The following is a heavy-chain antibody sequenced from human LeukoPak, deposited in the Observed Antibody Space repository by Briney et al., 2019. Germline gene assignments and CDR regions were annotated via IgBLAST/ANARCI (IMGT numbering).Heavy chain of an antibody. Sequence: GGSLRLSCAASGFTFSSYAMSWVRQAPGKGLEWVSAISGSGGSTYYADSVKGRFTISRDNSKNTLYLQMNSLRAEDTAVYYCAKQGGGIVARRGVDYWGQGTLVTVSS. V-gene: IGHV3-23*01. D-gene: IGHD6-6*01. CDR2: ISGSGGST. J-gene: IGHJ4*02. CDR1: GFTFSSYA. CDR3: AKQGGGIVARRGVDY.